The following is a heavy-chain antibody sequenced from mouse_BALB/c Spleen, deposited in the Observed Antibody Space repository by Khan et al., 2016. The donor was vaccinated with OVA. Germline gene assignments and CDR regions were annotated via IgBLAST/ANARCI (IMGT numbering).Heavy chain of an antibody. CDR2: INPYSDDT. V-gene: IGHV1S136*01. CDR3: VRTRYEYGSSYEGCAY. J-gene: IGHJ3*01. Sequence: VQLKESGPELVKPGASVKMSCKASGYTFTSYVMHWVKQKPGQGLEWIGYINPYSDDTKYTEKFKGQATLTSDKSSSTAYMELSSLTSEDSAAYYCVRTRYEYGSSYEGCAYWGQGTLVTVSA. CDR1: GYTFTSYV. D-gene: IGHD1-1*01.